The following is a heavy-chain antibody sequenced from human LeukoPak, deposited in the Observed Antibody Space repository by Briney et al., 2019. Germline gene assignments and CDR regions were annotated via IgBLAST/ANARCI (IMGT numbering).Heavy chain of an antibody. Sequence: SGGSLRLSCAASGFTFSSYALSWVRQAPGKGLEWVSAISGTGGSTNYADSVKGRFTISRDNSKNTLYLQMNSLRGEDTAVYYCARDQASFYFGSGSYSFDYWGPGTLVTVSS. CDR3: ARDQASFYFGSGSYSFDY. CDR1: GFTFSSYA. J-gene: IGHJ4*02. D-gene: IGHD3-10*01. V-gene: IGHV3-23*01. CDR2: ISGTGGST.